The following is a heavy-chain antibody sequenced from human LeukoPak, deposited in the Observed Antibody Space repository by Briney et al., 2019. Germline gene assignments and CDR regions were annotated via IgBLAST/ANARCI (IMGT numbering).Heavy chain of an antibody. V-gene: IGHV3-11*04. CDR1: GFTFSDHY. J-gene: IGHJ3*02. D-gene: IGHD3/OR15-3a*01. CDR2: ICSSGTTV. CDR3: ARADSTDGFDI. Sequence: GGSLRLSCAASGFTFSDHYMTWIRQAPGKELEWVSYICSSGTTVYYADSVKGRFTISRDNANSSLYLEMSSLRADDSALYYCARADSTDGFDIWGHGTMVTVSS.